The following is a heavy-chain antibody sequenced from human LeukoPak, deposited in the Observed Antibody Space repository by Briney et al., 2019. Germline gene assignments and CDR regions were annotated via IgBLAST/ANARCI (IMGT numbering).Heavy chain of an antibody. CDR1: GFIFSSYE. V-gene: IGHV3-48*03. Sequence: GSLRLSCAASGFIFSSYEMNWVRQAPGKGLEWVAYISSSGSTKYYADSIQGRFTISRDNAENSLYLQMNSLRAEDAAVYYCARGRLLSGYSVYYFDYWGQGALVTVSS. CDR2: ISSSGSTK. J-gene: IGHJ4*02. CDR3: ARGRLLSGYSVYYFDY. D-gene: IGHD3-22*01.